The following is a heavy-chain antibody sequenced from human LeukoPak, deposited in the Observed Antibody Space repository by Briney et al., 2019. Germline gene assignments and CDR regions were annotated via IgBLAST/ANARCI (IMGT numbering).Heavy chain of an antibody. J-gene: IGHJ4*02. Sequence: GGSLRLSCTASGFTFGDYAMSWFRQAPGKGLEWVGFIRSKAYGGTTEYAASVKGRFTISRDDSKSIAYLQMNSLKTEDTAVYYCTRARRSRNTVTISYWGQGTLVTVSS. CDR2: IRSKAYGGTT. CDR1: GFTFGDYA. V-gene: IGHV3-49*03. D-gene: IGHD4-4*01. CDR3: TRARRSRNTVTISY.